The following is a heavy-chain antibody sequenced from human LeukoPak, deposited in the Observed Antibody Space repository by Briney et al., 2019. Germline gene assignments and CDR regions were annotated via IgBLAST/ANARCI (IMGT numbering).Heavy chain of an antibody. Sequence: ASVKVSCKASGYTFTSYGISWVRQAPGQGLEWMGWISAYNGNTNYAQKLQGRVTMTTDTSTSTAYMELRSLRSDDTAVYYCAREKGYCSGGSCDDPDAFDIWGQGTMVTVSS. V-gene: IGHV1-18*01. CDR3: AREKGYCSGGSCDDPDAFDI. J-gene: IGHJ3*02. CDR1: GYTFTSYG. CDR2: ISAYNGNT. D-gene: IGHD2-15*01.